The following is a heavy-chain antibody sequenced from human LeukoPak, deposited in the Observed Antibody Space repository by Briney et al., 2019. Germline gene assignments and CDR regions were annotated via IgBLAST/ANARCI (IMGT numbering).Heavy chain of an antibody. CDR3: ARLYRGHIYGSHWTY. V-gene: IGHV5-51*01. CDR1: GYTFSNYW. CDR2: IYPGDSDT. J-gene: IGHJ4*02. Sequence: GECLKISCKASGYTFSNYWIGWVRQMPGKGLEWMGLIYPGDSDTRYSPSFQGRVTISADKSISTAFLQWSSLKASDTAMYYCARLYRGHIYGSHWTYRGQGALVTVSS. D-gene: IGHD5-18*01.